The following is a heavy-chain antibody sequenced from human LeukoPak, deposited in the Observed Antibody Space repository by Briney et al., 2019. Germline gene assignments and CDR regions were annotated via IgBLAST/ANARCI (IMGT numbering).Heavy chain of an antibody. CDR3: ARVNVYSSSWEGYYYYYYMDV. D-gene: IGHD6-13*01. CDR1: GFTFSNYN. J-gene: IGHJ6*03. Sequence: MTGGSLRLSCAASGFTFSNYNMNWVRQPPGKGLEWLGSIYYSGSTYYNPSLKSRVTISVDTSKNQFSLKLSSVTAADTAVYYCARVNVYSSSWEGYYYYYYMDVWGKGTTVTVSS. CDR2: IYYSGST. V-gene: IGHV4-39*07.